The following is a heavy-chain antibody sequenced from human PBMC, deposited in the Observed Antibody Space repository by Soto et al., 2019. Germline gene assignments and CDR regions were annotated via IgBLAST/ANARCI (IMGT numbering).Heavy chain of an antibody. CDR1: VVSVSNNTFL. V-gene: IGHV4-61*03. D-gene: IGHD4-4*01. CDR3: ATATVTTAALEY. J-gene: IGHJ4*02. CDR2: VHSSGRT. Sequence: PSETLSLTCTVSVVSVSNNTFLWTWIRQPPGKGLDWIGFVHSSGRTGYNPSLQSRITMSLDTSKNHFSMKLTSVTAADTAVYYCATATVTTAALEYWGQGTLVTVSS.